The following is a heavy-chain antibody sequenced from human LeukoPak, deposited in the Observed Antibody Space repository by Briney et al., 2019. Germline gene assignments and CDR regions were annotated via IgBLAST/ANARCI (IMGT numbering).Heavy chain of an antibody. V-gene: IGHV3-30*02. CDR2: IRKDGSDK. CDR3: AKDSNWAFDY. J-gene: IGHJ4*02. CDR1: GFTFGRNG. D-gene: IGHD3-16*01. Sequence: GGSLRLSCGASGFTFGRNGMHWVRQVPGKGLEWVTYIRKDGSDKYYADSVKGRFTISRDSSKNMVYLQMNSLRVEDTALYYCAKDSNWAFDYWGQGTLVRVSS.